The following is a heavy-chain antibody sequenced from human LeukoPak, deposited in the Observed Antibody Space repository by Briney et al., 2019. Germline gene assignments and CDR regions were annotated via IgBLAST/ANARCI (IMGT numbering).Heavy chain of an antibody. CDR1: GFTFSSYE. CDR3: ARGEDGHNSDY. Sequence: GGSLRLSCAASGFTFSSYEMNWVRQAPGKGLEWVSYISSSGNTIYYADSVKGRFTISRDNAKNSLYLQMNSLRAEDTAVYYCARGEDGHNSDYWGQGTLVTVSS. CDR2: ISSSGNTI. V-gene: IGHV3-48*03. D-gene: IGHD5-24*01. J-gene: IGHJ4*02.